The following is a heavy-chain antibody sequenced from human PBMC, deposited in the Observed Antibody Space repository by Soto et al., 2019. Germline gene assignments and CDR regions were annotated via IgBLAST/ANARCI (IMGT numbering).Heavy chain of an antibody. Sequence: QVHLVQSGAEVKKPGSSVKVSCKASGGTFSNHAINWVRQAPGQGLEWMGRIIPIFTTTNYAQKFQVRVTITADESTLTAYMELSSLKHDDTAVYYCAREVAADGTFREDVFDIWGQGTLVTVSS. CDR3: AREVAADGTFREDVFDI. CDR1: GGTFSNHA. J-gene: IGHJ3*02. D-gene: IGHD6-13*01. CDR2: IIPIFTTT. V-gene: IGHV1-69*12.